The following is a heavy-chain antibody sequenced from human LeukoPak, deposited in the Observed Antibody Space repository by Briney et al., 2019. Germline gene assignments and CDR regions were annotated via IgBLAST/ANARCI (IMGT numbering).Heavy chain of an antibody. CDR3: ARSNQLRWAYYFDY. CDR2: IYTSGST. D-gene: IGHD2-2*01. Sequence: PSETLSLTCTVSGGSISSYYWSWIRQPAGKGLEWIGRIYTSGSTNYNPSLKSRVTMSVDTSKNQFSLKLSSVTAADTAVYYCARSNQLRWAYYFDYWGQGTLVTVSS. V-gene: IGHV4-4*07. J-gene: IGHJ4*02. CDR1: GGSISSYY.